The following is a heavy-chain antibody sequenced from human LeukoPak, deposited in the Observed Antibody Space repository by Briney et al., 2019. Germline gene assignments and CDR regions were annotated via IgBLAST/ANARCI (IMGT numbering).Heavy chain of an antibody. CDR3: AGYCSSTSCSPPGFGY. CDR1: GFTFSSYA. D-gene: IGHD2-2*01. V-gene: IGHV3-74*01. CDR2: INSDGSST. Sequence: GGSLRLSCAASGFTFSSYAMSWVRQAPGKGLVWVSRINSDGSSTSYADSVKGRFTISRDNAKNTLYLQMNSLRAEDTAVYYCAGYCSSTSCSPPGFGYWGQGTLVTVSS. J-gene: IGHJ4*02.